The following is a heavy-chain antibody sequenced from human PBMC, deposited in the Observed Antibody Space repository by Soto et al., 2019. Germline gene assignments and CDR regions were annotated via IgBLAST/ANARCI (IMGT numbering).Heavy chain of an antibody. CDR3: AREGGGSSQAYYGMDV. Sequence: PSETLSVTCTVSGGSISRGGYYWSWSRQHPGKGLEWIGYIYYSGSTYYNPSLKSRVTISVDTSKNQFSLKLSSVTAADTAVYYCAREGGGSSQAYYGMDVWGQGTTVTVSS. CDR2: IYYSGST. CDR1: GGSISRGGYY. D-gene: IGHD2-15*01. V-gene: IGHV4-31*03. J-gene: IGHJ6*02.